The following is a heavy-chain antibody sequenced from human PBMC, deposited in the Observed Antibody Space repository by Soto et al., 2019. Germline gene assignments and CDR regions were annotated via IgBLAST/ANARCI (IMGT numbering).Heavy chain of an antibody. Sequence: ESGPTLVNPTQTLTLTCIFSGFSLRTSGVGVGWIRQPPGKALEWLGFIYWNDDKRYGPSLKSRLTITKDTSKNQVVLTMTNMDPVDTATYYCAKSGSSGWYGWVDPWGQGTLVTVSS. CDR2: IYWNDDK. V-gene: IGHV2-5*01. J-gene: IGHJ5*02. D-gene: IGHD6-19*01. CDR3: AKSGSSGWYGWVDP. CDR1: GFSLRTSGVG.